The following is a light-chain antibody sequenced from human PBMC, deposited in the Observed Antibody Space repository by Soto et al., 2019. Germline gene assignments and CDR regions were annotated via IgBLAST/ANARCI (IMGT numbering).Light chain of an antibody. J-gene: IGLJ2*01. CDR1: SGHSNYA. V-gene: IGLV4-69*01. CDR2: VDSDGSH. Sequence: QSALTQSPSASASLGASVKLTCTLNSGHSNYAIAWHQQQPEKGPRFLMKVDSDGSHTKGDGIPDRFSGSSSGAERYLVISRLQSEDEADYYCQTWGTGTRAFGGGTKLTVL. CDR3: QTWGTGTRA.